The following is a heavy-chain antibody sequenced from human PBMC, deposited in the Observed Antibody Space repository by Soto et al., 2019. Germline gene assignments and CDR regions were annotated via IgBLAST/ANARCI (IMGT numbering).Heavy chain of an antibody. CDR2: IYPGDSDT. V-gene: IGHV5-51*01. D-gene: IGHD2-2*01. CDR3: ARRRQYCSSNICLEHYYYPMDV. Sequence: GESLKISCKATGYSFTNYWIGWVRQMPGKGLEWMGTIYPGDSDTRYGPAFEGQVTISADKSITTAYLQWSSLKASDTAVYFCARRRQYCSSNICLEHYYYPMDVWGQGTTVTVSS. J-gene: IGHJ6*02. CDR1: GYSFTNYW.